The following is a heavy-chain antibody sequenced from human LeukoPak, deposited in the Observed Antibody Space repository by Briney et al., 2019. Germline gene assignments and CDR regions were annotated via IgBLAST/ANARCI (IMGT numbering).Heavy chain of an antibody. CDR1: GFTFSSYA. J-gene: IGHJ4*02. CDR2: ISYDGSNK. V-gene: IGHV3-30*04. CDR3: ARNSIFDFWSGYYPY. D-gene: IGHD3-3*01. Sequence: GGSLRLSCAASGFTFSSYAMHWVRQAPGKGLEWVGVISYDGSNKYYADSVKGRFTISRDNSKNTLYLQMNSLRAEDTAVYYCARNSIFDFWSGYYPYWGQGTLVTVSS.